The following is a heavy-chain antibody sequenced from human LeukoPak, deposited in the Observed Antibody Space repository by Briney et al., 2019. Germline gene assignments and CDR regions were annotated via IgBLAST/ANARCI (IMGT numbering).Heavy chain of an antibody. CDR3: ARGFPGTRKWLLLQYNWFDP. V-gene: IGHV1-46*01. D-gene: IGHD3-22*01. CDR2: INPSGGST. Sequence: ASVKVSCKASGYTFTSYYMHWVRQAPGQGLEWMGIINPSGGSTSYAQKFQGRVTMTRDTFTSTVYMELSSLRSEDTAVYYCARGFPGTRKWLLLQYNWFDPWGQGTLVTVSS. CDR1: GYTFTSYY. J-gene: IGHJ5*02.